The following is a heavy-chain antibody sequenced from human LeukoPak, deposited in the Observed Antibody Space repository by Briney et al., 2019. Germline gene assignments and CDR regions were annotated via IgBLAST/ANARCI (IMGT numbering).Heavy chain of an antibody. CDR1: GESMIGHY. Sequence: SETLSLTCAVYGESMIGHYWTWIRQPPGKRLEWIGEIHHSGGTNSNPSLKNRLTMSIDMSKNQFSLELKSVTAADTAVYYCARATASGSGRAYDHWVQGNLVPVSS. D-gene: IGHD3-10*01. J-gene: IGHJ4*02. CDR3: ARATASGSGRAYDH. V-gene: IGHV4-34*01. CDR2: IHHSGGT.